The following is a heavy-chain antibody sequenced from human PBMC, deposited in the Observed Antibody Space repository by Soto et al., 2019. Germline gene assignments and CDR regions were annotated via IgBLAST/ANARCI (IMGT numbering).Heavy chain of an antibody. CDR2: ISVSGSST. Sequence: GGSLRLSCAASGFTFSNYAMSWVRQAPGKGLEWVSAISVSGSSTYYADSVKGRFTISRDNSKNTLHLQMNSLRAEDTAVYYCAKGSQKFDSWGQGTLVTVSS. V-gene: IGHV3-23*01. CDR1: GFTFSNYA. CDR3: AKGSQKFDS. J-gene: IGHJ5*01.